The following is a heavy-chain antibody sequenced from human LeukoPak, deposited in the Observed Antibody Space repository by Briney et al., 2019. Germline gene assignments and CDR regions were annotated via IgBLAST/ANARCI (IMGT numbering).Heavy chain of an antibody. Sequence: ASVNVSCKASGGTFSSYAISWVRPAPGQGRECMGGIIPIFGTANYAQKFQGRVTITAGESTSTAYMELSSLRSEDTAVYYCARGRDGYWYYFDYWGQGTLVTVSS. CDR3: ARGRDGYWYYFDY. CDR2: IIPIFGTA. D-gene: IGHD5-24*01. V-gene: IGHV1-69*13. J-gene: IGHJ4*02. CDR1: GGTFSSYA.